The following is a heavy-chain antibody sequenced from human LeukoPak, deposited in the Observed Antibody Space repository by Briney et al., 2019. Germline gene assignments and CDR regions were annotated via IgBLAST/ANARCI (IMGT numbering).Heavy chain of an antibody. CDR1: GGSISSGDYY. V-gene: IGHV4-39*07. CDR3: ARDKSKWGYFDY. Sequence: SQTLSLTCTVSGGSISSGDYYWSWIRQPPGKGLEWIGSIYYSGSTYYNPSLKSRVTISVDTSKNQFSLRLSSVTAADTAVYYCARDKSKWGYFDYWGQGTLVTVSS. D-gene: IGHD1-26*01. J-gene: IGHJ4*02. CDR2: IYYSGST.